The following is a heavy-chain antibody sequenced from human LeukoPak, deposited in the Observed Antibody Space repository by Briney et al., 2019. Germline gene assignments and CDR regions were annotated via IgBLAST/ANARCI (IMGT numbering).Heavy chain of an antibody. Sequence: GGSLRLSCAASGFTFSSYGMHWVRQAPGKGLEHVSSISSNGDKTYYADSLKGRFTISRDNSKNTLFLQVSSLRAEDTAVYYCVKGSEAYCDSKSDYWGQGTLVAVSS. J-gene: IGHJ4*02. V-gene: IGHV3-64D*09. CDR3: VKGSEAYCDSKSDY. CDR1: GFTFSSYG. CDR2: ISSNGDKT. D-gene: IGHD3-22*01.